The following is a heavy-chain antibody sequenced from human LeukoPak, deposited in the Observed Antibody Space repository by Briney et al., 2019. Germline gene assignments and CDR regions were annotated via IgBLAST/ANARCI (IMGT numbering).Heavy chain of an antibody. Sequence: PGGSLRLSCAASGFIFSSYAMSWVRQAPGKGLEWVSAISGSGGSTYYADSVKGRFTISRDNSKNTLYLQMNSLRAEDTAVYYCAKSDYGDYGYFDYWGQGTLVTVSS. CDR2: ISGSGGST. CDR1: GFIFSSYA. V-gene: IGHV3-23*01. D-gene: IGHD4-17*01. CDR3: AKSDYGDYGYFDY. J-gene: IGHJ4*02.